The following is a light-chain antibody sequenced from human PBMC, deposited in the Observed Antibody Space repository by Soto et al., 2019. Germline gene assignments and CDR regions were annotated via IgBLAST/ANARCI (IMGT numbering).Light chain of an antibody. J-gene: IGKJ1*01. CDR3: QQYGSSPQT. CDR2: GAS. CDR1: QSASSSY. V-gene: IGKV3-20*01. Sequence: EIVMTQPPATLSVSPGERATLSCRASQSASSSYLAWYQQRPGQAPRLLIYGASSRATGIPDRFSGSGSGTDFTLTISRLEPEDFAVYYCQQYGSSPQTFGQGTKVDIK.